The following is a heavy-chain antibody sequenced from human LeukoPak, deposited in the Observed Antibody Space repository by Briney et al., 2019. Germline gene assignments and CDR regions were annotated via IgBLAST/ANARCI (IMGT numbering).Heavy chain of an antibody. CDR2: IDPSDSYT. Sequence: GASLEISCQGSGSSFTSYWISGGRQLPGKGVEGMGRIDPSDSYTNYSPSFQGHVTISADKSISTAYLQWSSLKASDTAMYYCARAYYYDSSGYSEDAFDIWGQGTMVTVSS. J-gene: IGHJ3*02. D-gene: IGHD3-22*01. V-gene: IGHV5-10-1*01. CDR1: GSSFTSYW. CDR3: ARAYYYDSSGYSEDAFDI.